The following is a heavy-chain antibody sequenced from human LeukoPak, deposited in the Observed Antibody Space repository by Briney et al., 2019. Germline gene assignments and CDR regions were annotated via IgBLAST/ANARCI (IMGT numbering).Heavy chain of an antibody. D-gene: IGHD1-14*01. Sequence: PGGSLRLSCAASGFTFSSYSMNWVRQAPGKGLEWVASIKYDGSEKFHADSVKGRFFISRDNVKNSLSLQMNSLRVDDTAVFYCVRDRFFHSGITSRGGLDSWGQGSLVIVSS. J-gene: IGHJ4*02. V-gene: IGHV3-7*01. CDR2: IKYDGSEK. CDR3: VRDRFFHSGITSRGGLDS. CDR1: GFTFSSYS.